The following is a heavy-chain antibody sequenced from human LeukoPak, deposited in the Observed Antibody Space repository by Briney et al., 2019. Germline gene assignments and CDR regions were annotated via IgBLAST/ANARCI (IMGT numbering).Heavy chain of an antibody. J-gene: IGHJ4*02. D-gene: IGHD3-10*01. CDR1: GGSISSGSYY. CDR3: ARDRGMRRYFDY. CDR2: IYTSGST. V-gene: IGHV4-61*02. Sequence: SQTLSLTCTVSGGSISSGSYYWSWIRQPAGKGLEWIGRIYTSGSTNYNPSLKSRVTISVDTSKDQFSLKLSSVTAADTAVYYCARDRGMRRYFDYWGQGTLVTVSS.